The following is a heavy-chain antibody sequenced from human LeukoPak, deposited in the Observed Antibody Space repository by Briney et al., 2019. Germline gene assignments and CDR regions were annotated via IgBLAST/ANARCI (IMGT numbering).Heavy chain of an antibody. D-gene: IGHD2-2*01. CDR2: ISGSATNT. CDR3: ARYCTSTSCYGQNSYYGLDV. J-gene: IGHJ6*02. V-gene: IGHV3-23*01. Sequence: GGFLRLSCAASGFTFSTYAMSWVRQAPGKGLEWVAAISGSATNTYYADSVKGRFTISRDSSKNTLYLEMDTLRVEDTAKYYCARYCTSTSCYGQNSYYGLDVWGQGTTVTVSS. CDR1: GFTFSTYA.